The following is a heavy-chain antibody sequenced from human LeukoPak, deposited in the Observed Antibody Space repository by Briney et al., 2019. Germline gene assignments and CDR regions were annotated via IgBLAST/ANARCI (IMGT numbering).Heavy chain of an antibody. J-gene: IGHJ4*02. CDR2: IYYSGST. CDR1: GGSISSYY. CDR3: ARERIAVAGGYYFDY. V-gene: IGHV4-59*01. D-gene: IGHD6-19*01. Sequence: PSETLSLTCTVSGGSISSYYWSWIRQPPGKGLEWIGYIYYSGSTNYNPSLKRRVTISVDTSKNQFSPKLSSVTAADTAVYYCARERIAVAGGYYFDYWGQGTLVTVSS.